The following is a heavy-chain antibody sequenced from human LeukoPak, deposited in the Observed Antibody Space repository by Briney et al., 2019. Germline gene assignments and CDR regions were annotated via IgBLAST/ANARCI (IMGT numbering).Heavy chain of an antibody. CDR3: AKRGSSGYYYMDV. CDR2: ISGSSGST. CDR1: GFSFSSYA. V-gene: IGHV3-23*01. Sequence: PGGSLRLSCAASGFSFSSYAMSWVRQAPGKGLEWVSVISGSSGSTYYADSVKGRFTISRDNSKNTLYLQMNSLRPEDTAVYYCAKRGSSGYYYMDVWGKGTTVTVSS. J-gene: IGHJ6*03. D-gene: IGHD5-18*01.